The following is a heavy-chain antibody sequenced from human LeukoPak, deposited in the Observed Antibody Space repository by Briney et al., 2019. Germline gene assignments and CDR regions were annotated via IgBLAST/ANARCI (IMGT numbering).Heavy chain of an antibody. V-gene: IGHV4-30-2*01. CDR1: GGSISSGGYS. J-gene: IGHJ3*02. CDR3: ARTLYDSSGYYFSDAFDI. CDR2: IYHSGST. Sequence: SETLSPTCAVSGGSISSGGYSWSWIRQPPGKGLEWIGYIYHSGSTYYNPSLKSRVTISVDRSKNQFSLKLSSVTAADTAVYYCARTLYDSSGYYFSDAFDIWGQGTMVTVSS. D-gene: IGHD3-22*01.